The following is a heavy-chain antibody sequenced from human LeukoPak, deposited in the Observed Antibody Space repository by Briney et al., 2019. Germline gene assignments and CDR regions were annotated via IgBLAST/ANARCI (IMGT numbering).Heavy chain of an antibody. V-gene: IGHV1-69*04. CDR1: GGTFSSYA. Sequence: AASVKVSCKASGGTFSSYAISWVRQAPGQGLEWMGRIIPILGIANYAQKFQGRVTITADKSTSTAYVELSSLRSEDTAVYYCARDPADYYDSSGYFFDYWGQGTLVTVSS. CDR2: IIPILGIA. D-gene: IGHD3-22*01. CDR3: ARDPADYYDSSGYFFDY. J-gene: IGHJ4*02.